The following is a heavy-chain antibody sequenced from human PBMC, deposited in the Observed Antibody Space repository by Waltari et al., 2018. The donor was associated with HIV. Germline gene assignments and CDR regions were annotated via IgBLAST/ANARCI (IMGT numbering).Heavy chain of an antibody. J-gene: IGHJ3*02. V-gene: IGHV2-5*01. CDR2: IYWNDDK. CDR3: AHRGTNSMVRCAFDI. Sequence: QITLKESGPTLVKPTQNLTLTCTFSGFSLSTSGVGVGWIRQPPGKALEWLALIYWNDDKRYSPSLKSRLTITKDTSKNQVVLTMTNMDPVDTSTYYCAHRGTNSMVRCAFDIWGQGTMVTVSS. CDR1: GFSLSTSGVG. D-gene: IGHD3-10*01.